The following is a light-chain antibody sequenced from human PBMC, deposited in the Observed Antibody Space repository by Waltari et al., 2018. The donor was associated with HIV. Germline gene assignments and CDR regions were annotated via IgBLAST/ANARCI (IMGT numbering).Light chain of an antibody. CDR2: EAS. Sequence: EIVLTQSPGTLSLSAGARATLSCRASQSVSSRNLAWYQQKPGQAPRLLIFEASTRATGIPDRFSGSGSGTDFTLTISRLEPEDFAVYYCQHYATPFGGGTKVEIK. J-gene: IGKJ4*01. V-gene: IGKV3-20*01. CDR1: QSVSSRN. CDR3: QHYATP.